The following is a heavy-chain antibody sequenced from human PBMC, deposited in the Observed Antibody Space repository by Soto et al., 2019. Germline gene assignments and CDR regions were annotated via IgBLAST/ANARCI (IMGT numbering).Heavy chain of an antibody. CDR3: ARQRAHDWNARDAFDF. CDR1: GGSIYKYY. D-gene: IGHD1-1*01. V-gene: IGHV4-59*08. Sequence: QVQLQESGPGLVKPSETLSLTCTVSGGSIYKYYWSWIRQPPGKGLEWIGHVYSSGNTNYNPSLRSRVSLHVDTTQSQLSLTVTSVTAADTAVYSCARQRAHDWNARDAFDFWGQGTMVTVSS. CDR2: VYSSGNT. J-gene: IGHJ3*01.